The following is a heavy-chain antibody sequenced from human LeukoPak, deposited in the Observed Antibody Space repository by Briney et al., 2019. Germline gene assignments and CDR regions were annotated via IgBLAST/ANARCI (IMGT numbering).Heavy chain of an antibody. CDR3: ARAGDDYGDPYYFDY. J-gene: IGHJ4*02. V-gene: IGHV3-21*01. CDR1: GFTFSSYS. Sequence: PGGSLRLSCAASGFTFSSYSMNWVRQAPGKGLEWVSSISSSSSYIYYADSVKGRFTISRDNAKNSLYLQMNSLRTEDTAVYYCARAGDDYGDPYYFDYWGQGTLVTVSS. CDR2: ISSSSSYI. D-gene: IGHD4-17*01.